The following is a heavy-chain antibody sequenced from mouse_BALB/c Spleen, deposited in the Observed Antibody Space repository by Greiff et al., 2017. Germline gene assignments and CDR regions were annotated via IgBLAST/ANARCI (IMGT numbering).Heavy chain of an antibody. V-gene: IGHV5-17*02. CDR1: GFTFSSFG. CDR3: ARIPNWDRGVWYIDV. CDR2: ISSGSSTI. D-gene: IGHD4-1*01. J-gene: IGHJ1*01. Sequence: EVKVVESGGGLVQPGGSRKLSCAASGFTFSSFGMHWVRQAPEKGLEWVAYISSGSSTIYYADTVKGRFTISRDNPKNTLFLKMTSLRSEDTAMYYCARIPNWDRGVWYIDVWGAGTTVTVSS.